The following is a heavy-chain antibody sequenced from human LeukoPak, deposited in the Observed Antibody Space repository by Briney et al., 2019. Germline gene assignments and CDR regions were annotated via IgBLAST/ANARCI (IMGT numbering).Heavy chain of an antibody. V-gene: IGHV3-74*01. J-gene: IGHJ4*02. Sequence: GGSLRLSCAASGFTFSSCWMHWVRQAPGKGLVWVSRINNDGSTTTYADSVKGRFTISRDNAQNTLYLQMESLRAEDTAVYYCARGGPGTGMDYWGQGALVTVSS. CDR2: INNDGSTT. D-gene: IGHD1-1*01. CDR3: ARGGPGTGMDY. CDR1: GFTFSSCW.